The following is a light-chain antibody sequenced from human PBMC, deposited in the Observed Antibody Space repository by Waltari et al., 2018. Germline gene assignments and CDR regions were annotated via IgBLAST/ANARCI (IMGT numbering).Light chain of an antibody. V-gene: IGKV1-5*03. CDR1: QSINSW. Sequence: DIQMTQSPSTLSASVGDRVTITCRASQSINSWLAWYQQKPGKAPKLLIYKASSLQSGVPSRFSGSGSGTEFTLTISSLQPDDFATYYCQQYNSYSTFGHGTKLEIK. J-gene: IGKJ2*01. CDR2: KAS. CDR3: QQYNSYST.